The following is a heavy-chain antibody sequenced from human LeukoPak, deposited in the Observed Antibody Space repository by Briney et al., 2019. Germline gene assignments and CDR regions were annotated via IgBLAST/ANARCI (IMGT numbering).Heavy chain of an antibody. D-gene: IGHD5-24*01. J-gene: IGHJ4*02. CDR3: ARGTERWLQPLDY. CDR2: IYSGGST. V-gene: IGHV3-53*01. CDR1: GFIVSSNY. Sequence: GGSLRLSCAASGFIVSSNYMSWVRQAPGKGLEWVSVIYSGGSTYYADSVKGRFTISRDNSKNTLYLQMNSLRAEDTAVYYCARGTERWLQPLDYWGQGTLVTVSS.